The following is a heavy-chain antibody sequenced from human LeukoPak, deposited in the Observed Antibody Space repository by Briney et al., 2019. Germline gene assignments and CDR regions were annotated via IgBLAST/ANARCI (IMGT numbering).Heavy chain of an antibody. CDR2: IIPILGIA. D-gene: IGHD3-22*01. J-gene: IGHJ4*02. Sequence: GASVTVSCTASGGTFSSYAISWVRQAPGQGLEWMGRIIPILGIANYAQKFQGRVTITADKSTSTAYMELSSLRSEDTAVYYCARAGGAYDSSGYTYWGQGTLVTVSS. CDR1: GGTFSSYA. V-gene: IGHV1-69*04. CDR3: ARAGGAYDSSGYTY.